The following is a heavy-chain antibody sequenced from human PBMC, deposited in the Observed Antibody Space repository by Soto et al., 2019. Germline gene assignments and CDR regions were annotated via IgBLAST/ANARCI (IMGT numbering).Heavy chain of an antibody. Sequence: SETLSLTCAVYGGSFSGYYWSWIRQPPGKGLEWIGEINHSGSTNYNPSLKSRVTISVDTSKNQFSLKLSSVTAADTAVYYCARGYYDFWSGYYTSYYYMDVWGKGTTVTVSS. CDR3: ARGYYDFWSGYYTSYYYMDV. D-gene: IGHD3-3*01. V-gene: IGHV4-34*01. J-gene: IGHJ6*03. CDR1: GGSFSGYY. CDR2: INHSGST.